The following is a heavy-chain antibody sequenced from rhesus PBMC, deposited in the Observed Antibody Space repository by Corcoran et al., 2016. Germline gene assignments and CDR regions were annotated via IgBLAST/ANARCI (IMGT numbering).Heavy chain of an antibody. D-gene: IGHD6-31*01. CDR3: ARGLKYSSGWYYFDS. CDR1: VFPFIYFA. J-gene: IGHJ4*01. Sequence: EVQLVESGGGLVHPGGSLRLSCDASVFPFIYFAMLWVRPAPGKGLQWGSVISSSGSSTWYTDAVKGRVTISRESAKNTLYLQMDSLRTEDTAVYYCARGLKYSSGWYYFDSWGQGVLVTVSS. V-gene: IGHV3-22*01. CDR2: ISSSGSST.